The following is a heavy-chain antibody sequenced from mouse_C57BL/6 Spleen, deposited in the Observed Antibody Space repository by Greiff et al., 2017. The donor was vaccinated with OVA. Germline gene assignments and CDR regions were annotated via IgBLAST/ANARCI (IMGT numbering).Heavy chain of an antibody. D-gene: IGHD2-10*02. V-gene: IGHV1-50*01. Sequence: QVQLQQSGAELVKPGASVKLSCKASGYTFTSYWMQWVKQRPGQGLEWIGEIDPSDSYTTYNQKFKGKATLTVDTSSSTAYMQLSSLTSEDAAVYYCARWGGYGNYEAYWGKGTLVTVSA. CDR2: IDPSDSYT. J-gene: IGHJ3*01. CDR1: GYTFTSYW. CDR3: ARWGGYGNYEAY.